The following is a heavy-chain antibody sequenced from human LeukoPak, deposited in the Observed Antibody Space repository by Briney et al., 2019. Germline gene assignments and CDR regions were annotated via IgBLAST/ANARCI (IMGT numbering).Heavy chain of an antibody. J-gene: IGHJ6*02. Sequence: TSETLSLTCNVSGDSISVVSYYWAWIRQTPGKGLEWIGSVYYFRGSTYYNPSLKSRATISVDTSKRQFSLRLTSVTAADTAVYFCARDQYYVLTGYCYGLDVWGQGTTVTVSS. CDR2: VYYFRGST. D-gene: IGHD3-9*01. CDR1: GDSISVVSYY. CDR3: ARDQYYVLTGYCYGLDV. V-gene: IGHV4-39*07.